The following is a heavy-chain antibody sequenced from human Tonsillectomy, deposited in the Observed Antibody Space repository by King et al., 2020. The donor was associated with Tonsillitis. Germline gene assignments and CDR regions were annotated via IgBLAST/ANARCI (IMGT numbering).Heavy chain of an antibody. CDR3: TRDPLTYCSGGSRYALGTPDYYNYMDV. CDR2: INTGNGNT. Sequence: QLVQSGAEVKKPGASVKLSCKASGYTFSNYAMHWVRQAPGQRLEWMVWINTGNGNTKYSQKCQGRVTITRDTSASTAYMEMSSLRSEDTAVYYCTRDPLTYCSGGSRYALGTPDYYNYMDVWGKGTTVAVSS. CDR1: GYTFSNYA. J-gene: IGHJ6*03. D-gene: IGHD2-15*01. V-gene: IGHV1-3*04.